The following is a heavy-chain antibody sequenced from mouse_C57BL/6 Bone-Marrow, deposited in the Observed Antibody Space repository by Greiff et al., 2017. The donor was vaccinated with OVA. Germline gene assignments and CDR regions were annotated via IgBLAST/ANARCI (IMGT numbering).Heavy chain of an antibody. J-gene: IGHJ2*01. CDR3: VPLYDGYYLDY. Sequence: VQLQQSGPELVKPGASVKISCKASGYAFSSSWMNWVKQRPGKGLEWIGRIYPGDGDTNYTGKFKGKATLTADKSSSTAYMQLSSLTSEDSAVYFCVPLYDGYYLDYWGQGTTLTVSS. D-gene: IGHD2-3*01. V-gene: IGHV1-82*01. CDR1: GYAFSSSW. CDR2: IYPGDGDT.